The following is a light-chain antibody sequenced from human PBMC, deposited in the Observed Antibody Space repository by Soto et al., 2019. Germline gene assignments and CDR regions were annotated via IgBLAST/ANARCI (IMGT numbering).Light chain of an antibody. CDR2: RSE. CDR3: SARDDILSGVV. Sequence: QSVLTQPPSASGTPGQRVTISCSGSSSNIGSYHVYWYQQIPGMAPKLLMYRSEQRPTGVPDRFSGSKSGTSASLAISGLRSDDEADYYCSARDDILSGVVFGGGTKLSVL. V-gene: IGLV1-47*01. J-gene: IGLJ2*01. CDR1: SSNIGSYH.